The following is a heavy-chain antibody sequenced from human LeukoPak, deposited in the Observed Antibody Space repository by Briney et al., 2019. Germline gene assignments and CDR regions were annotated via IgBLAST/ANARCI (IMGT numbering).Heavy chain of an antibody. CDR2: ISGSGGST. V-gene: IGHV3-23*01. CDR1: GFTFSSYA. CDR3: AEHYCDSSGHNLHLGY. Sequence: AGGSLRLSCAASGFTFSSYAMSWVRQAPGKGLEWVSAISGSGGSTYYADSVKGRFTTSRDNSKNTLYLQMNSPRAEHTAVYYFAEHYCDSSGHNLHLGYWGQGNLVTVSS. J-gene: IGHJ4*02. D-gene: IGHD3-22*01.